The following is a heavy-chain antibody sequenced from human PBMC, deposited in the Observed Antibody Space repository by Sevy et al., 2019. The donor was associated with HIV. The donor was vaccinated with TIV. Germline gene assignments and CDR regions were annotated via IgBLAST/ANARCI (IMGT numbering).Heavy chain of an antibody. D-gene: IGHD6-13*01. J-gene: IGHJ4*02. Sequence: GGSLRLSCAASGFTFSSYGMHWVRQAPGKGLEWVAVISYDGSNKYYADSVKGRFTNSRDNSKNTLYLQMNSLRAEDTAVYYCAKDGGDPYLKDSSSWSRGADYWGQGTLVTVSS. CDR1: GFTFSSYG. V-gene: IGHV3-30*18. CDR2: ISYDGSNK. CDR3: AKDGGDPYLKDSSSWSRGADY.